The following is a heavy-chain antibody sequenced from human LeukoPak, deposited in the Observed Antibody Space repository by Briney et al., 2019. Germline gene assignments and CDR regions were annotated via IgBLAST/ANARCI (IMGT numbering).Heavy chain of an antibody. CDR2: ISYDGSNK. D-gene: IGHD5-18*01. CDR1: GFTFSSYG. J-gene: IGHJ4*02. V-gene: IGHV3-30*03. Sequence: GRSLRLSCAASGFTFSSYGMHWVRQAPGKGLEWVAVISYDGSNKYYADSVKGRFTISRDNSKNTLYLQMNSLRAEDTAVYYCAREGYSYGYGLDYWGQGTPVTVSS. CDR3: AREGYSYGYGLDY.